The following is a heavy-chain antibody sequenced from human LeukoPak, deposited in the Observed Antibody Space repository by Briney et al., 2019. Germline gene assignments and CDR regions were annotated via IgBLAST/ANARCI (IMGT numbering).Heavy chain of an antibody. D-gene: IGHD3-10*01. Sequence: PGGPLRLSCGASGFTFGGYWMSWVRQAPGKGLEWVANIHKGGSAKRYVDSVKGRFTISRDNAKSSLYLQMNSLRVEDTAVYYCARDRGFGADDSRGQGSLVTVSS. CDR1: GFTFGGYW. CDR2: IHKGGSAK. J-gene: IGHJ4*02. CDR3: ARDRGFGADDS. V-gene: IGHV3-7*01.